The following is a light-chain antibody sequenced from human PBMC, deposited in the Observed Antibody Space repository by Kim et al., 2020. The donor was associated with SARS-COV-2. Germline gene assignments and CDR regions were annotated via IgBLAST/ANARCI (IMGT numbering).Light chain of an antibody. Sequence: SSELTQDPAVSVALGQTVRITCQGDSLRSYYATRYQQKPGQAPILLIYGKNNRPSGIPDRFSGSSSGNTASLTITGAQAEDEADYYCNSRDTSDNVVFGG. CDR2: GKN. V-gene: IGLV3-19*01. CDR1: SLRSYY. CDR3: NSRDTSDNVV. J-gene: IGLJ2*01.